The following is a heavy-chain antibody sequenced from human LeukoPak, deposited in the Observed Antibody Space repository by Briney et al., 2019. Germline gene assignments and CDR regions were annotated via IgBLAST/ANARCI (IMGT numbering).Heavy chain of an antibody. CDR3: ARDLSGGFCDY. CDR2: ISSSSSYI. Sequence: GGSLRLSCAASGFTFSSYSMKWVRQAPGKRVEWVSSISSSSSYIYYADSVKGRFTISRDNAKNSLFLQMNSLRAEDTAVYYCARDLSGGFCDYWGQGTLVTVSS. D-gene: IGHD3-10*01. V-gene: IGHV3-21*01. CDR1: GFTFSSYS. J-gene: IGHJ4*02.